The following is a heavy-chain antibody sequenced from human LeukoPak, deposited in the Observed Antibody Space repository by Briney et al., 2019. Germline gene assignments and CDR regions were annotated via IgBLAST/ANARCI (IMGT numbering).Heavy chain of an antibody. J-gene: IGHJ5*02. V-gene: IGHV4-34*01. CDR3: ARKSGYFDP. CDR2: INHSGST. D-gene: IGHD3-3*01. CDR1: GGSFSGYY. Sequence: SETLSLTCAVYGGSFSGYYWSWIRQPPGKGLEWTGEINHSGSTNYNPSLKSRVTISVDTSKNQFSLKLSSVTAADTAVYYCARKSGYFDPWGQGTLVTVSS.